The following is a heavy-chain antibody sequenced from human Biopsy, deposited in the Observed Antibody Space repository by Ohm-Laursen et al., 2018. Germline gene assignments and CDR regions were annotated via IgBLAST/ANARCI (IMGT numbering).Heavy chain of an antibody. CDR3: ARATNSTGWPYYYFYGMDV. D-gene: IGHD2/OR15-2a*01. CDR1: GVSINGGRYY. CDR2: INHSGRT. V-gene: IGHV4-61*01. J-gene: IGHJ6*02. Sequence: SETLSLTCTVSGVSINGGRYYWSWIRQTPGKGLEWIGEINHSGRTNYNPSLKSRVTISVDTSKNQFSLRLNSVTAADTAVYYCARATNSTGWPYYYFYGMDVWGQGTTVTVSS.